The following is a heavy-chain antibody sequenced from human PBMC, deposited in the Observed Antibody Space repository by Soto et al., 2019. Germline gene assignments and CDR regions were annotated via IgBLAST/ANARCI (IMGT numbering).Heavy chain of an antibody. V-gene: IGHV1-69*06. CDR2: IIPIFVTA. J-gene: IGHJ4*02. Sequence: QVQLVQSGAEVKKTGSSVKVSCKASGGTFSSYAISWVRQAPGQGREWLGGIIPIFVTANYAQKFQGRVTITADKSTSTDYMELISLRSEDTAVYYCARGHSSGYYYDFDYWGQGTLVTVSS. D-gene: IGHD3-22*01. CDR1: GGTFSSYA. CDR3: ARGHSSGYYYDFDY.